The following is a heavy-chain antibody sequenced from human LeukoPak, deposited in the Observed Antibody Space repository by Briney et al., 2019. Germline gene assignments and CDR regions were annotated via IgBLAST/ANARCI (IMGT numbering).Heavy chain of an antibody. CDR1: GYTFTGYY. CDR2: INPNSGGT. CDR3: ARVVNDYGDYVVAPFDY. J-gene: IGHJ4*02. V-gene: IGHV1-2*02. Sequence: ASAKVSCKASGYTFTGYYMHWVRQAPGQGLEWMGWINPNSGGTNYAQKFQGRVTMTRDTSISTAYMELSRLRSDDTAVYYCARVVNDYGDYVVAPFDYWGQGTLVTVSS. D-gene: IGHD4-17*01.